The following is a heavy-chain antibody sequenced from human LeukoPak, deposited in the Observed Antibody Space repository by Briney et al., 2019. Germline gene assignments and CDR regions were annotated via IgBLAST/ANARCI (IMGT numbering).Heavy chain of an antibody. D-gene: IGHD3-22*01. CDR3: ARAGYYYDSSGYYYYFDY. CDR2: INHSGST. CDR1: GGSSSGYY. Sequence: PSETLSLTCAVYGGSSSGYYWSWIRQPPGKGLEWIGEINHSGSTNYNPSLESRVTISVDTSKNQFSLKLSSVTAADTAVYYCARAGYYYDSSGYYYYFDYWGQGTLVTVSS. V-gene: IGHV4-34*01. J-gene: IGHJ4*02.